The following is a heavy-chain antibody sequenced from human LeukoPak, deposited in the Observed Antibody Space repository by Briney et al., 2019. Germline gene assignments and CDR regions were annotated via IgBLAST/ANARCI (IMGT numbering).Heavy chain of an antibody. J-gene: IGHJ6*03. D-gene: IGHD3-10*01. CDR3: ARGPVNSVRSLHFYYYMDV. Sequence: GGSLRLSCSPSGFIFSNYEMNWVRQAPGEGREWLSYISDNGNTQYYSDSVKGRFTVSRDTAKNSLYLQMSSLSVEDTATYYCARGPVNSVRSLHFYYYMDVWGKGTTVTISS. CDR2: ISDNGNTQ. CDR1: GFIFSNYE. V-gene: IGHV3-48*03.